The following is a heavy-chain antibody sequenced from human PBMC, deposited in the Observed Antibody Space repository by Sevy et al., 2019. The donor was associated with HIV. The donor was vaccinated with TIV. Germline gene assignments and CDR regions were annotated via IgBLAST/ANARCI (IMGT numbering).Heavy chain of an antibody. D-gene: IGHD2-8*01. V-gene: IGHV3-23*01. Sequence: GGSLRLSCAASGFTFAKYSMSWVRQAPGKGLEWVSSVSFGCGRINYADSVKGRFTISRDDSKNTLFLQMNSLRAEDTATYFCAREGCTQPHDYWGQRTLVTVSS. J-gene: IGHJ4*02. CDR2: VSFGCGRI. CDR3: AREGCTQPHDY. CDR1: GFTFAKYS.